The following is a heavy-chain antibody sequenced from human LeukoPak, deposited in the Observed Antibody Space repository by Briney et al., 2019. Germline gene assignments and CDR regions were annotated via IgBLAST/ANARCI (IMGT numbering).Heavy chain of an antibody. J-gene: IGHJ4*02. Sequence: SETLSLTCAVSGYSISSGYYWGWIRQPPGEGLEWIGRIYHSGSTYYNPSLKSRVTISVDTSKNQFSLKLSSVTAADTAVYYCARQYGTRYYFDYWGQGTLVTVSS. CDR3: ARQYGTRYYFDY. CDR2: IYHSGST. D-gene: IGHD2-2*01. CDR1: GYSISSGYY. V-gene: IGHV4-38-2*01.